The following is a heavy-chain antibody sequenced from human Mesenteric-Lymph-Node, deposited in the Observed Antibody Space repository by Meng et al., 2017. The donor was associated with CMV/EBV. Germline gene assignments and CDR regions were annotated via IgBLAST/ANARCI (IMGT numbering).Heavy chain of an antibody. CDR2: INPNSGGT. CDR3: ARDRADPRMVVRVCWFDP. Sequence: ASVKVSCKASGYTFTGHYINWLRQTPGQGLEWMGWINPNSGGTNYAQKFQGRVTMTRDTSISTAYMELSRLRSDDTAVYYCARDRADPRMVVRVCWFDPWGQGTLVTVSS. CDR1: GYTFTGHY. V-gene: IGHV1-2*02. J-gene: IGHJ5*02. D-gene: IGHD4/OR15-4a*01.